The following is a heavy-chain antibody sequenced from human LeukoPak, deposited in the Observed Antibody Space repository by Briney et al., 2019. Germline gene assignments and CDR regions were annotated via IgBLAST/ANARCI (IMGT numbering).Heavy chain of an antibody. CDR3: ARGTVTTFAY. CDR2: TNSDGSST. Sequence: PGGSLRLSCAASGFTFSSYWMHWVRQAPGKGLVWVSRTNSDGSSTSYADSVKGRFTISRDNAKNTLYLQMNSLRAEDTAVYYCARGTVTTFAYWGQGTLVTVSS. D-gene: IGHD4-11*01. J-gene: IGHJ4*02. V-gene: IGHV3-74*01. CDR1: GFTFSSYW.